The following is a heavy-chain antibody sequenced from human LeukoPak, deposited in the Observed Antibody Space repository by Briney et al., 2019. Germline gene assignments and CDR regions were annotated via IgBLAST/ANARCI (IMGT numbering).Heavy chain of an antibody. CDR2: INPNSGGT. J-gene: IGHJ6*03. Sequence: ASVKVSCKASGYTFTGYYMHWVRQAPGQGLEWMGWINPNSGGTNYAQKFQGRVTMTRDTSISTAYMELSRLRSDDTAVYYCAREYYRDYYYYMDVWGEGTTVTVSS. CDR3: AREYYRDYYYYMDV. V-gene: IGHV1-2*02. D-gene: IGHD3-10*01. CDR1: GYTFTGYY.